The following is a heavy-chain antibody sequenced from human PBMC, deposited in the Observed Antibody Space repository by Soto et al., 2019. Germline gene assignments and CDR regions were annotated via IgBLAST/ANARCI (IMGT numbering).Heavy chain of an antibody. CDR3: EHAGDYDLPTFDH. V-gene: IGHV2-5*02. D-gene: IGHD4-17*01. CDR1: GFSLSTYHMG. Sequence: QITLKEPGPTLVRPAQTLTLTCDFSGFSLSTYHMGVAWISQPPAKALECLALIYWDDDKRYSPSLKDRLAISKGTSRNQVILTITNVDPGDTAISFCEHAGDYDLPTFDHWCPGTLVTVSS. CDR2: IYWDDDK. J-gene: IGHJ4*02.